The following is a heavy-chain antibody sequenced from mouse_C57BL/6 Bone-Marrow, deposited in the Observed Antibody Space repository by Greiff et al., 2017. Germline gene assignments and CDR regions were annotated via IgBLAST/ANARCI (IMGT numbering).Heavy chain of an antibody. D-gene: IGHD2-5*01. CDR2: IYPGSGST. CDR1: GYTFTNYC. Sequence: VQLLQPGAELVKPGASVKMSCQASGYTFTNYCITWVKQRPGQGLEWIGDIYPGSGSTNYNEKFQSKATLTVDTSSSTAYMQHSSLTSEDSAVYYCARPYYSNYWYFTVWCTGTTVTVSS. CDR3: ARPYYSNYWYFTV. V-gene: IGHV1-55*01. J-gene: IGHJ1*03.